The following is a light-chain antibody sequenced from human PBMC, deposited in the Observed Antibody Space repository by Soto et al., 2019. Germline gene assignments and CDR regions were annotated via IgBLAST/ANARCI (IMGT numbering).Light chain of an antibody. V-gene: IGKV1-5*01. CDR1: QRISGW. CDR2: DAS. CDR3: QPYNSYPLT. Sequence: IQKTQSPFPLAAACGEKFTSTLPASQRISGWLAWHQQKLAKAPKLLIHDASALKRGVPPRFSGSGSGTEFTLTISSLQPEDFATYYCQPYNSYPLTFGGGTKVDIK. J-gene: IGKJ4*01.